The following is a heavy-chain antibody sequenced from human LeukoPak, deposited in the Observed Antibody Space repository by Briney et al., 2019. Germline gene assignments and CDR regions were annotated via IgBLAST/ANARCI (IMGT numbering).Heavy chain of an antibody. Sequence: ASVKVSCKASGYTFTSYYMHWVRQAPGQGLEWMGIINPSGGSTSYAQKFQGRVTMTRDTSTSTVYMELRSLRSDDTAVFYCARGHYYDNSGYYVPPDFWGQGTLVTVSS. J-gene: IGHJ4*02. V-gene: IGHV1-46*01. D-gene: IGHD3-22*01. CDR2: INPSGGST. CDR3: ARGHYYDNSGYYVPPDF. CDR1: GYTFTSYY.